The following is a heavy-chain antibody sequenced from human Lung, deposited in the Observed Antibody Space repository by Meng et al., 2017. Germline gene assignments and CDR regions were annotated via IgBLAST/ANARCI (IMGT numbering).Heavy chain of an antibody. V-gene: IGHV3-74*01. CDR2: INSDGSST. Sequence: GQLVGAGWGLVLPWGSLRPPCAASGFTFSSYWMHWARQAPGKGLVWVSRINSDGSSTSYADSVKGQFTISRDNAKNTLYLQMNSLRAEDTAVYYCTTELRGWYSYAFDIWGQGTMVTVSS. CDR3: TTELRGWYSYAFDI. D-gene: IGHD6-19*01. CDR1: GFTFSSYW. J-gene: IGHJ3*02.